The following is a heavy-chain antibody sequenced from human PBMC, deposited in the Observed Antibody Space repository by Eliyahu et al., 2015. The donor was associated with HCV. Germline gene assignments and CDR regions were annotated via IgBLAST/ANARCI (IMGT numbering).Heavy chain of an antibody. CDR1: GFTFNRYA. Sequence: EVPLVESGGGVVQPGGSLRLSCVASGFTFNRYAMNWVRQAPGKGLEWVSLISEDSGHTNYADSVKGRFSISRDNSKNALYLQLNSLRTEDTALYYCAKGAGNYYSNFPLDVWGQGTTVTVSS. V-gene: IGHV3-43*02. CDR3: AKGAGNYYSNFPLDV. CDR2: ISEDSGHT. J-gene: IGHJ6*02. D-gene: IGHD3-10*01.